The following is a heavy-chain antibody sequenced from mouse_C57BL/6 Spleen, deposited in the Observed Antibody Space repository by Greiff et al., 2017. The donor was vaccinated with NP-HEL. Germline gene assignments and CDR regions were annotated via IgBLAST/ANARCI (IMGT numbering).Heavy chain of an antibody. CDR1: GYTFTDYY. V-gene: IGHV1-76*01. Sequence: QVQLKESGAELVRPGASVKLSCKASGYTFTDYYINWVKQRPGQGLEWIARIYPGSGNTYYNEKFKGKATLTAEKSSSTAYMQLSSLTPEDSAVYFCARQLRLGAMDYWGQGTSVTVSS. CDR3: ARQLRLGAMDY. D-gene: IGHD3-2*02. J-gene: IGHJ4*01. CDR2: IYPGSGNT.